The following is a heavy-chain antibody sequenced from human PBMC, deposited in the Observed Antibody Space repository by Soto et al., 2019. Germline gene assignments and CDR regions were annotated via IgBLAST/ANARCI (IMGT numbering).Heavy chain of an antibody. J-gene: IGHJ5*02. Sequence: ASVKVSCKASGYTFIRYGISWVRQAPGQGLEWMGWISTHNGNIYYAQNFQGRVTMTSDTPTSTAYMELRSLRSDDTAFYYCVRDEISSAGLDPWGQGTLVTVSS. CDR3: VRDEISSAGLDP. CDR2: ISTHNGNI. CDR1: GYTFIRYG. V-gene: IGHV1-18*01.